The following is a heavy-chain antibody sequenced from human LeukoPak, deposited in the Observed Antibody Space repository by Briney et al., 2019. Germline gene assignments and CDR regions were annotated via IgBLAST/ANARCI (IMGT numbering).Heavy chain of an antibody. CDR1: GGSINSSNYY. CDR3: VRHGTPWGFGVVFDP. V-gene: IGHV4-39*01. J-gene: IGHJ5*02. D-gene: IGHD3-3*01. CDR2: IYYSGST. Sequence: SETLSLTCTVSGGSINSSNYYWGWIRQPPGKGLEWIGTIYYSGSTYYNPSLKSRVTMSVDTSKNQFSLKLISVTAADTAVYYCVRHGTPWGFGVVFDPWGQGSLVTVSS.